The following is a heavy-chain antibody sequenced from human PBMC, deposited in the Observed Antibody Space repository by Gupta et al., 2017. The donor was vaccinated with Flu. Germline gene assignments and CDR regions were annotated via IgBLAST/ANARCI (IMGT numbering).Heavy chain of an antibody. V-gene: IGHV3-7*01. J-gene: IGHJ4*02. CDR2: IDQDGSER. Sequence: SCAFSGFTFSNYYMNWVRQAPGKGLEWVAIIDQDGSERLYVDSVKGRFTISRDNAKNSLFLQMNSLRDEDTAVYYCAGGAGWLIDYWGQGTLVTVSS. CDR1: GFTFSNYY. CDR3: AGGAGWLIDY. D-gene: IGHD6-19*01.